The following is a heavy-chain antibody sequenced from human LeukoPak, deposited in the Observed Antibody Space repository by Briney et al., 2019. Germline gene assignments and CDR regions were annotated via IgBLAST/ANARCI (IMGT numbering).Heavy chain of an antibody. D-gene: IGHD3-10*01. Sequence: SETLSLTCAVQGGSFRDYYWGWIRQPPGKGLEWIGNIFYSGSTYYSPSLRSRVTISLDTSRNQFSLKLNSVTAADTAVYYCAKSNGYGLVDIWGQGTMVTVSS. CDR1: GGSFRDYY. CDR2: IFYSGST. J-gene: IGHJ3*02. CDR3: AKSNGYGLVDI. V-gene: IGHV4-34*12.